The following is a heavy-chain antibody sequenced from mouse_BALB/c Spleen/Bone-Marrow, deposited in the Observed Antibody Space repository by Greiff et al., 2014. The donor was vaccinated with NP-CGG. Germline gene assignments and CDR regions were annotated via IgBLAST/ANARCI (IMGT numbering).Heavy chain of an antibody. CDR1: SFSLTTYG. V-gene: IGHV2-2*02. D-gene: IGHD3-1*01. CDR3: ARNHRGYYFDY. Sequence: VQLQQSGPGLVQPSQSLSITCTVSSFSLTTYGVHWVRQSPGKGLEWLGAIWTGGSTDYNAAFISRLSISKDNSKSQVFFEMNSLQANDTAIYYCARNHRGYYFDYWGQGTTLTVSS. CDR2: IWTGGST. J-gene: IGHJ2*01.